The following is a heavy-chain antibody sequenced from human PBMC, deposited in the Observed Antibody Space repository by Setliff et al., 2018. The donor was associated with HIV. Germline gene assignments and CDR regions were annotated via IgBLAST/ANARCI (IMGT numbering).Heavy chain of an antibody. D-gene: IGHD2-21*02. J-gene: IGHJ4*02. V-gene: IGHV1-3*01. CDR3: ASPTAIPH. Sequence: ASVKVSCKASGYTFTNNVIHWVRQAPGQRLEWMGWIHAGSGDTQYSQKFQGRVTITRDTSASTVYMELSSLRSEDTAMYYCASPTAIPHWGQGTRVTVSS. CDR2: IHAGSGDT. CDR1: GYTFTNNV.